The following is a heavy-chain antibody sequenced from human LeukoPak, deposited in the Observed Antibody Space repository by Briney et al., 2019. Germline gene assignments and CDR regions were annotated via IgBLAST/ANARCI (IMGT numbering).Heavy chain of an antibody. D-gene: IGHD6-13*01. Sequence: ASVNVSCKASGYTFSDYYMHWVRQAPGQGHQWVGWINPNSGDTHYAQMFQGRVTMTRDTSISTAYMELRRVRSDDTAVYYCAKSAQYSSAWFTGSFDYWGQGTLVTVSS. CDR3: AKSAQYSSAWFTGSFDY. J-gene: IGHJ4*02. CDR2: INPNSGDT. CDR1: GYTFSDYY. V-gene: IGHV1-2*02.